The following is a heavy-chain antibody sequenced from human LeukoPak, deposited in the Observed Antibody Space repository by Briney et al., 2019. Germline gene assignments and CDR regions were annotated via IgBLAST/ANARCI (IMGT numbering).Heavy chain of an antibody. CDR1: GFTFSGDW. V-gene: IGHV3-74*03. J-gene: IGHJ6*02. CDR2: INSDGNRT. Sequence: GGSLRLSSAAPGFTFSGDWMHWVRQAPGKGLLWVSHINSDGNRTKYAESAKSRVTISRDNAKSTLYLQMNSRRAEDTAVYYCAREDARQLVRLYYYYGMYVWGQGSTVTVSS. CDR3: AREDARQLVRLYYYYGMYV. D-gene: IGHD6-6*01.